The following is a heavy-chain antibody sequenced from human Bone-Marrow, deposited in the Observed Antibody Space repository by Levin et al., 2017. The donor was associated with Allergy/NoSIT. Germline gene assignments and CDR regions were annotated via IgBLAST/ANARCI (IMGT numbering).Heavy chain of an antibody. V-gene: IGHV4-59*01. CDR1: GGSISSYY. CDR2: IYYSGST. CDR3: AREWFFGVVRDSWFDP. Sequence: SETLSLTCTVSGGSISSYYWSWIRQPPGKGLEWIGYIYYSGSTNYNPSLKSRVTISVDTSKNQFSLKLSSVTAADTAVYYCAREWFFGVVRDSWFDPWGQGTLVTVSS. D-gene: IGHD3-3*01. J-gene: IGHJ5*02.